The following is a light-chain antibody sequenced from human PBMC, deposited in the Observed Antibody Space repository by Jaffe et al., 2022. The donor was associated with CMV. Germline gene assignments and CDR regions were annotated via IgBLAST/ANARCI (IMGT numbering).Light chain of an antibody. V-gene: IGKV1-8*01. J-gene: IGKJ2*01. Sequence: AIRITQSPSSLSASTGDRVTITCRASQGISSYLAWYQQKPGKAPKLLIYAASTLQSGVPSRFSGSGSGTDFTLTISCLQSEDFATYYCQQYYSYPGVFGQGTKLEIK. CDR2: AAS. CDR1: QGISSY. CDR3: QQYYSYPGV.